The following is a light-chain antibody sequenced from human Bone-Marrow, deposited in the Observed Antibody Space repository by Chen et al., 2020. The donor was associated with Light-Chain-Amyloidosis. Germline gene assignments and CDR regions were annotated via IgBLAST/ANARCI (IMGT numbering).Light chain of an antibody. CDR3: QVWDRSSDRPV. V-gene: IGLV3-21*02. CDR1: NIGSTS. Sequence: SYVLTQPSSVSVATGQTATIACGGNNIGSTSVPWYQQTPGQAPLLVVYDDSDRPSGIPERLSGSNSGNTATLTISRVEAGDEADYYCQVWDRSSDRPVFGGGTKLTVL. CDR2: DDS. J-gene: IGLJ3*02.